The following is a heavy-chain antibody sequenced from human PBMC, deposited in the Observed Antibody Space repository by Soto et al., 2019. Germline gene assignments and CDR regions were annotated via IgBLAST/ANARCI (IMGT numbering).Heavy chain of an antibody. V-gene: IGHV3-33*01. D-gene: IGHD3-22*01. J-gene: IGHJ4*02. CDR2: IWYDGSNK. CDR1: GFTFSSYG. Sequence: QVQLVESGGGVVQPGRSLRLSCAASGFTFSSYGMHWVRQAPGKGMEWVAVIWYDGSNKYYADSVKGRFTISRNNSKNTQYLQMNSRRAEDTAVYYCARAREYYYDSSGYGARGFYYWGQGTLVTVAS. CDR3: ARAREYYYDSSGYGARGFYY.